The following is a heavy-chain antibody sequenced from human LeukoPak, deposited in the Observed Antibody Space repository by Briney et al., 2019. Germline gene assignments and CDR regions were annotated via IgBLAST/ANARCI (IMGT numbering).Heavy chain of an antibody. CDR3: SRAIAGAAGTSFLDL. CDR1: GYTFTSYV. CDR2: MNPNSGNT. J-gene: IGHJ5*02. V-gene: IGHV1-8*01. Sequence: ASVKVSYKASGYTFTSYVINGVRQATGQGLEGMGWMNPNSGNTGYAQKLQGRGTITSKTAISTAYLELSSLRSEDTAGFYCSRAIAGAAGTSFLDLWGQGTLVRV. D-gene: IGHD1/OR15-1a*01.